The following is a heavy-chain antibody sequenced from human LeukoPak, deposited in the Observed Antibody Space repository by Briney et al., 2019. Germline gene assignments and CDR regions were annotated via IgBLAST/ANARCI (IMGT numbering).Heavy chain of an antibody. Sequence: GGSLRLSCAASGFTFSSYSMNWVRQAPGKGLEWVSSISSSSSYIYYADSVKGRFTISRDNAKNSLYLQMNSLRAEDTAVYYCARSVGPDDSLYPPSSPRHSGSYRGINWFDPWGQGTLVTVSS. V-gene: IGHV3-21*04. CDR2: ISSSSSYI. D-gene: IGHD1-26*01. CDR3: ARSVGPDDSLYPPSSPRHSGSYRGINWFDP. CDR1: GFTFSSYS. J-gene: IGHJ5*02.